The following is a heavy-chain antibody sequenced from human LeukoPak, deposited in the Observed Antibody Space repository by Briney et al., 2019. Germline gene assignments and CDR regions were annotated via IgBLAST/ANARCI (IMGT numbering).Heavy chain of an antibody. CDR3: ARTIRGY. D-gene: IGHD3-10*01. J-gene: IGHJ4*02. CDR1: GFTYSTHW. Sequence: GGSLRLSCAASGFTYSTHWMSWVRQAPGKGLEWVAKIKEDGSEKYYVDSVKGRFTISRDNAKNSLYLQMNSLRAEDTAVYCCARTIRGYWGQGTLVTVSS. CDR2: IKEDGSEK. V-gene: IGHV3-7*01.